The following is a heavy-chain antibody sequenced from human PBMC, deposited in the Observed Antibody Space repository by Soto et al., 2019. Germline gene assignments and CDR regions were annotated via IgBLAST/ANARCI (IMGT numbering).Heavy chain of an antibody. CDR3: ASYRYSYGYGGYYGMDV. V-gene: IGHV4-39*01. D-gene: IGHD5-18*01. Sequence: SETLSLTCTVSGGSISSSSYYWGWIRQPPGKGLEWIGSIYYSGSTYYNPSLKSRVTISVDTSKNQFSLKLSSVTAADTAVYYCASYRYSYGYGGYYGMDVWGQGTTVTVSS. CDR2: IYYSGST. J-gene: IGHJ6*02. CDR1: GGSISSSSYY.